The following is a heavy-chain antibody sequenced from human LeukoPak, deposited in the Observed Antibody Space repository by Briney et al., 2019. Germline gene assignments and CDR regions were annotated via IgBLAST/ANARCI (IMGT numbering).Heavy chain of an antibody. CDR2: IIPIFGTA. J-gene: IGHJ6*02. D-gene: IGHD5-18*01. Sequence: AASVKVSCKASGGTFSSYAISWVRQAPGQGLEWMGGIIPIFGTANYAQKFQGRVTITADESTSTAYMELSSLRSEDTAVYYCARDGDGYSYDPVYYYGMDVWGQGTTVTVSS. CDR3: ARDGDGYSYDPVYYYGMDV. CDR1: GGTFSSYA. V-gene: IGHV1-69*13.